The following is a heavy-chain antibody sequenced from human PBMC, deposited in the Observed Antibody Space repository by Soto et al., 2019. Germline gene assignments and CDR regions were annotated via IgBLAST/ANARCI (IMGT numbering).Heavy chain of an antibody. CDR3: AKDNRRITIFGVVISPLDY. J-gene: IGHJ4*02. V-gene: IGHV3-9*01. CDR2: ISWNSGSI. D-gene: IGHD3-3*01. CDR1: GFTFDDYA. Sequence: DVQLVESGGGLVQPGRSLRLSCAASGFTFDDYAMHWVRQAPGKGLEWVSGISWNSGSIGYADSVKGRFTISRDNAKNSLYLQMNSLRAEDTALYYCAKDNRRITIFGVVISPLDYWGQGTLVTVSS.